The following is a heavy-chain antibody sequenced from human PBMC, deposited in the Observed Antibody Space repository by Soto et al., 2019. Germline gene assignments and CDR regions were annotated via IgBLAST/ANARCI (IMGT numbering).Heavy chain of an antibody. D-gene: IGHD1-1*01. J-gene: IGHJ4*02. CDR1: GYTFTSYD. V-gene: IGHV1-18*01. Sequence: ASVKVSCKASGYTFTSYDINWVRQATGQGLEWMGWMNPNNGNTNYAQKLQGRVTMTTDTSTSTAYMELRSLRSDDTAVYYCASVERDDGSDYWGQGTLVTVSS. CDR3: ASVERDDGSDY. CDR2: MNPNNGNT.